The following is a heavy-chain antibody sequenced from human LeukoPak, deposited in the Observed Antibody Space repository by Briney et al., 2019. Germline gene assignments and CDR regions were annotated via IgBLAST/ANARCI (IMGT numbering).Heavy chain of an antibody. V-gene: IGHV3-23*01. J-gene: IGHJ4*02. CDR2: ISGSGGST. Sequence: GGSLRLSCAASGFTFSSYGMSWVRQAPGKGLEWVSAISGSGGSTFYADSVKGRFTISRDNSKNTLYLQMNSLRAEDTAVYYCARDSTGSYPDYFDYWGQGTLVTVSS. D-gene: IGHD1-26*01. CDR1: GFTFSSYG. CDR3: ARDSTGSYPDYFDY.